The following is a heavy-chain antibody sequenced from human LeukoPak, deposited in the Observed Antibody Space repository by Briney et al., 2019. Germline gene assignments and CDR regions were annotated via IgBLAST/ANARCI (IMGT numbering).Heavy chain of an antibody. CDR3: ARDRGYDSSGYSPYFDL. CDR1: GFTFSSYE. D-gene: IGHD3-22*01. Sequence: GGSLRLSCAASGFTFSSYEMNWVRQAPGKGLEWVSYISSSGSTIYYADSVKGRFTISRDNAKNSLYLQMNSLRAEDTAVYYFARDRGYDSSGYSPYFDLGGQGTLVPVSS. J-gene: IGHJ4*02. V-gene: IGHV3-48*03. CDR2: ISSSGSTI.